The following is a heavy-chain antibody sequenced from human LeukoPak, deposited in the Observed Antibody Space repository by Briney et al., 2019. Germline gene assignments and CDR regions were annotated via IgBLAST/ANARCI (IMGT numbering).Heavy chain of an antibody. CDR1: GFTFSNSD. V-gene: IGHV3-35*01. D-gene: IGHD3-22*01. Sequence: GGSLRLSCAASGFTFSNSDMNWVHQAPGKRLEWVSGVSWNGSRTHYADSVKGRFIISRDNSRNTLYLQTNSLRAEDTAVYYCVRKQYYYDSSGKTPWGQGALVTVSS. J-gene: IGHJ5*02. CDR3: VRKQYYYDSSGKTP. CDR2: VSWNGSRT.